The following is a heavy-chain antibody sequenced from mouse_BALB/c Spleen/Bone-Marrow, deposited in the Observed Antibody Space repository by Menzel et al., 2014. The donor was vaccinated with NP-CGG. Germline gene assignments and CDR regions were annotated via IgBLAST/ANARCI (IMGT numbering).Heavy chain of an antibody. CDR2: ISSGGNYT. D-gene: IGHD1-1*01. CDR1: GFTFSSYA. Sequence: EVKLMEFGGGLVKPGGSLKLSCAASGFTFSSYAMSWVRQSPEKRLEWVAEISSGGNYTYYPDTVAGRFTISRDNAKNILYLEMSSLRSDDTAMYYCVRAYGSSYAMDYWGQGTSVTVSS. V-gene: IGHV5-9-4*01. CDR3: VRAYGSSYAMDY. J-gene: IGHJ4*01.